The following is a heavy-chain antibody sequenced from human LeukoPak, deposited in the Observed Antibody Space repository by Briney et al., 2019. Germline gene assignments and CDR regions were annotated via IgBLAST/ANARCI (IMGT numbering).Heavy chain of an antibody. CDR3: APGHFDYL. J-gene: IGHJ5*02. D-gene: IGHD3-9*01. V-gene: IGHV4-34*01. CDR2: INHSGST. CDR1: GGSFSGYY. Sequence: SETLSLTCAVYGGSFSGYYWSWIRQPLGKGLEWIGEINHSGSTNYNPSLKSRVTLSVDTSKNQFSLKLSSVTAADTAVYYCAPGHFDYLWGQGTLVTVSS.